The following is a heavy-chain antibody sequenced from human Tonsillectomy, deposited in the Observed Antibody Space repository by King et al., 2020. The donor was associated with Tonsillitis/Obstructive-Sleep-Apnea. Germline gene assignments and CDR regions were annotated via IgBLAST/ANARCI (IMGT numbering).Heavy chain of an antibody. Sequence: QLVQSGAEVKKPGASVMVSCQASGYTFTDYYMNWVRQAPGQGLEWMGRINPNTGATAYAEKFQGRVTMTGDTSISTAYMELSRLRSDDTAVYYCAREGVDDFWSGLYYYYYYMDVWGKGTTVTVSS. CDR2: INPNTGAT. D-gene: IGHD3-3*01. CDR1: GYTFTDYY. V-gene: IGHV1-2*06. J-gene: IGHJ6*03. CDR3: AREGVDDFWSGLYYYYYYMDV.